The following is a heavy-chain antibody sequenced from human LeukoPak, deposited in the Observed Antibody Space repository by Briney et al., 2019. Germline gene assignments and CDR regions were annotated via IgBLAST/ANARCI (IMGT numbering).Heavy chain of an antibody. CDR1: GYSISSGYQ. J-gene: IGHJ5*02. Sequence: SETLSLTCAVSGYSISSGYQWAWIRPSPGKGLEWVGSIYHSGSAHYNPSLKSRVTISVETSKNQFSLKMYSVTAADTAVYYCARDPRWLTPDCTSTSCYENYFDPWGQGTLVTVSS. CDR3: ARDPRWLTPDCTSTSCYENYFDP. CDR2: IYHSGSA. V-gene: IGHV4-38-2*02. D-gene: IGHD2-2*01.